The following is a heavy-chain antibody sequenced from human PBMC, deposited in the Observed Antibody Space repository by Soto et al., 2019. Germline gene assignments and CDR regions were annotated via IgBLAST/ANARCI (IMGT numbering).Heavy chain of an antibody. D-gene: IGHD1-26*01. V-gene: IGHV3-23*01. CDR3: AKNQGVELVPLATVDWFDP. J-gene: IGHJ5*02. CDR1: GFIFENFG. CDR2: ISGSGFKK. Sequence: GGSLRLSCAASGFIFENFGMSWVRQARGKGLEWISSISGSGFKKYYADSVKGRFTISRDNSKSTVYLELNNLSAEDTAVYHCAKNQGVELVPLATVDWFDPWGQGSVVTVS.